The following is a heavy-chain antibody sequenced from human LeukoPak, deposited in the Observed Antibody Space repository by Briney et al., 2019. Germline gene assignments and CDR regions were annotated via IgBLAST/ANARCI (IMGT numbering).Heavy chain of an antibody. V-gene: IGHV3-7*01. CDR1: GFTFSRSW. D-gene: IGHD5-12*01. CDR2: INPDGDGM. Sequence: GGSLGLSCTASGFTFSRSWMNWIRQVPGKGLEWVANINPDGDGMRFVDSVKGRFTMSRDNAQSSLHLQMNSLRVEDTAFYYCAAWTDRGYSYWGQGVLVTVSS. J-gene: IGHJ4*02. CDR3: AAWTDRGYSY.